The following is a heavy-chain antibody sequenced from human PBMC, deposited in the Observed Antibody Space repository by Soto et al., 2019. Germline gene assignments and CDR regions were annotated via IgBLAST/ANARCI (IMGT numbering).Heavy chain of an antibody. CDR2: TVVGSGNT. CDR3: AVGGSSGWGEFDY. J-gene: IGHJ4*02. V-gene: IGHV1-58*01. Sequence: QMQLVQSGPEVKKPGTSGKVSCKASGLTFTSSAVQWVRQARGQRHECIGWTVVGSGNTNYAQKFQQRVTITRDMSTSTAYMELSSLRSEDTAVYYCAVGGSSGWGEFDYWGQGTLVTVSS. CDR1: GLTFTSSA. D-gene: IGHD6-19*01.